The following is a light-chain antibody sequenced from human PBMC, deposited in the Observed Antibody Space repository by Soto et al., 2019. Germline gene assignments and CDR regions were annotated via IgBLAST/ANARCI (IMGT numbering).Light chain of an antibody. CDR3: KQYNSYPTWT. V-gene: IGKV1-5*03. CDR1: QSISSW. CDR2: KAS. Sequence: DIQMTQSPSTLSASVGDRVTITCRASQSISSWLAWYQQKPGKAPKLLIYKASSLESGVPSRFSGSGSGTEFTLTISSLRPDDFATYYCKQYNSYPTWTFGQGTKVEIK. J-gene: IGKJ1*01.